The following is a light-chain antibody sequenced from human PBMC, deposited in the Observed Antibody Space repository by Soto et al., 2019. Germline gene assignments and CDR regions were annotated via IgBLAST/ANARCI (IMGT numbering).Light chain of an antibody. CDR3: QQYVTSPRT. J-gene: IGKJ1*01. CDR1: QSVSSSN. V-gene: IGKV3-20*01. CDR2: GAS. Sequence: EIVLTQSPGTLSLSPGERATLSCRASQSVSSSNLAWYQQRPGQAPRLLIFGASSRATGIPDRFSGSGSGTDFTLTISRLEPEDFAVYYCQQYVTSPRTFGQGTKVE.